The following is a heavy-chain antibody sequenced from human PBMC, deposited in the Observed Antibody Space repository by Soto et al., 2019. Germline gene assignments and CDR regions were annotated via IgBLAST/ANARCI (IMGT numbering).Heavy chain of an antibody. J-gene: IGHJ4*02. CDR2: IYLSDSDT. CDR3: ARYSSGWPYYFDY. CDR1: GYSFTSYW. D-gene: IGHD6-19*01. Sequence: GESLKISCKGSGYSFTSYWISWVRQMPGKGLEWMGIIYLSDSDTRYSPSFQGRVTISADKSISTAYLQWSSLKASDTAMYYCARYSSGWPYYFDYWGQGTLVTVSS. V-gene: IGHV5-51*01.